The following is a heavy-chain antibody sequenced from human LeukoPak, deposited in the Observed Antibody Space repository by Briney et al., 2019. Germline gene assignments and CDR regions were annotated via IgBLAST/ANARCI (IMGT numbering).Heavy chain of an antibody. CDR3: AKGLRFLEWVGDAFDI. J-gene: IGHJ3*02. D-gene: IGHD3-3*01. CDR1: GFTFDDYA. Sequence: PGGSLRLSCAASGFTFDDYAMHWVRQAPGKGLEWVSGISWNSGSIGYADSVKGRFTISRDNAKNSLYLQMSSLRAEDMALYYCAKGLRFLEWVGDAFDIWGQGTMVTVSS. CDR2: ISWNSGSI. V-gene: IGHV3-9*03.